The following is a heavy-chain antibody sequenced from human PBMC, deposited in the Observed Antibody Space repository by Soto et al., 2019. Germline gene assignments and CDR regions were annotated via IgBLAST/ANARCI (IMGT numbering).Heavy chain of an antibody. CDR1: GYDFTAYD. CDR2: MNPINGAT. D-gene: IGHD6-13*01. J-gene: IGHJ6*02. Sequence: ASVNVSCKASGYDFTAYDINWVRQASGQGLEWMGWMNPINGATGSARRFQGRVSMTRNNATGTAYLELTSLRSDDSAVYYCGRGPSPRAPAGGTTYYYAREVWGQGTPVGVSS. V-gene: IGHV1-8*02. CDR3: GRGPSPRAPAGGTTYYYAREV.